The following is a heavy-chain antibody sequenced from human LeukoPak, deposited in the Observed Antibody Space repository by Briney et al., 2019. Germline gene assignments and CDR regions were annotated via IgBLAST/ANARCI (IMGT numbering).Heavy chain of an antibody. D-gene: IGHD6-19*01. CDR3: ARDRVGAVAGTNLDY. Sequence: GGSLRLSCAASGFTFSSYGMHWVRQAPGKGLEWVAFIRYDGSNKYYADPVKGRFTISRDNSKNTLYLQMNSLRAEDTAVYYCARDRVGAVAGTNLDYWGQGTLVTVSS. V-gene: IGHV3-30*02. J-gene: IGHJ4*02. CDR1: GFTFSSYG. CDR2: IRYDGSNK.